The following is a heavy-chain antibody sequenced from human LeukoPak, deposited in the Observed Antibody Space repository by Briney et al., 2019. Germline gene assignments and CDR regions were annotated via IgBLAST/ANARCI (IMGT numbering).Heavy chain of an antibody. D-gene: IGHD6-13*01. CDR1: GLTFSSSE. J-gene: IGHJ4*02. CDR3: ARRVGSSWYGGQTFDY. CDR2: ISSSTTTI. Sequence: GGSLRLSCATSGLTFSSSEMNWVRQAPGKGLEWVSYISSSTTTIHYADSVKGRFTISRDNAKNSLYLQMNSLRAEDTALYYCARRVGSSWYGGQTFDYWGQGTLVTVSS. V-gene: IGHV3-48*03.